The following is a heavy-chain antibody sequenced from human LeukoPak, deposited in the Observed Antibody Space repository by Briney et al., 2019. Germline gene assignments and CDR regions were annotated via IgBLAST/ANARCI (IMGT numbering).Heavy chain of an antibody. V-gene: IGHV3-30*02. CDR1: GFTVSSNS. CDR3: ARLREIPVFGVVTKSTSYFYY. Sequence: PGGSLRLSCTVSGFTVSSNSMSWVRQAPGKGLEWVAFIRYDGSNKYYADSVKGRFTISRDNSKNTLYLQMNSLRAEDTAVYYCARLREIPVFGVVTKSTSYFYYWGQGNLVTVSS. CDR2: IRYDGSNK. J-gene: IGHJ4*02. D-gene: IGHD3-3*01.